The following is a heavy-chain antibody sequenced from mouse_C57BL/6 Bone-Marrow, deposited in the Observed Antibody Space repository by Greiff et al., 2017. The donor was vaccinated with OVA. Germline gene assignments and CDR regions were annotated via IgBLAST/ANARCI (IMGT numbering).Heavy chain of an antibody. Sequence: EVMLVESGGDLVKPGGSLKLSCAASGFTFSSYGMSWVRQTPDKRLEWVATISSGGSYTYYPDSVKGRFTISRDNAKNTLYLQMSSLKSEDTAMYYCARETTVVDYWGQGTTLTVSS. V-gene: IGHV5-6*02. D-gene: IGHD1-1*01. CDR1: GFTFSSYG. J-gene: IGHJ2*01. CDR3: ARETTVVDY. CDR2: ISSGGSYT.